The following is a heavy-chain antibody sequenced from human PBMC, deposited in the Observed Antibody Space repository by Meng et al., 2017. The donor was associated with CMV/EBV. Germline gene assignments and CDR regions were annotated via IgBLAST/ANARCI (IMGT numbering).Heavy chain of an antibody. D-gene: IGHD3-3*01. CDR3: ARLPPPRYDFWSGYYYYGMDV. Sequence: ASVKVSCKASGYIFTGYYMHWIRQAPGQGLEWMGWFNPNSGDTTYAQKFQDRVTMTRDTSISTAYMELSRLRSDDTAVYYWARLPPPRYDFWSGYYYYGMDVWGQGTTVTVSS. V-gene: IGHV1-2*02. CDR1: GYIFTGYY. CDR2: FNPNSGDT. J-gene: IGHJ6*02.